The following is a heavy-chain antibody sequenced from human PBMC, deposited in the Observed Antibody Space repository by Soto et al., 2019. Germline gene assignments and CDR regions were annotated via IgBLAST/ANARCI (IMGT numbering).Heavy chain of an antibody. J-gene: IGHJ4*01. V-gene: IGHV3-15*01. CDR3: TTAHPNGLEY. Sequence: PAGSLRLSCAASGFTFSNAWMKWVLQDPRKGLEWVGLINNKTDGGTIDYPAPVKSRFIISRDDSRNTLYLQMSSLKTEYTAGYYCTTAHPNGLEYRGHGTRVIVSS. CDR1: GFTFSNAW. D-gene: IGHD2-8*01. CDR2: INNKTDGGTI.